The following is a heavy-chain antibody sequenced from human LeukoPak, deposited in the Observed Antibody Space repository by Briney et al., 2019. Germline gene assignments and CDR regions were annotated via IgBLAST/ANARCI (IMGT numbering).Heavy chain of an antibody. CDR1: GFTFSSYA. J-gene: IGHJ6*03. CDR3: ARAPSGYCSSTSCSYYYYMDV. CDR2: ISYDGSNK. Sequence: PGGSLRLSCAASGFTFSSYAMHWVRQAPGKGLEWVAVISYDGSNKYYADSVKGRFTISRDNSKNTLYLQMNSLRAEDTAVYYCARAPSGYCSSTSCSYYYYMDVWGKGTTVTVSS. V-gene: IGHV3-30-3*01. D-gene: IGHD2-2*01.